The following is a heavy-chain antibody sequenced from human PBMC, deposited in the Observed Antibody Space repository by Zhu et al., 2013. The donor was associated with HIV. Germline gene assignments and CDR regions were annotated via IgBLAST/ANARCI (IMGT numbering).Heavy chain of an antibody. CDR2: IYYSGST. J-gene: IGHJ6*02. D-gene: IGHD2-21*02. Sequence: QVQLQESGPGLVKPSETLSLTCTVSGGSISSYYWSWIRQPPGKGLEWIGYIYYSGSTNYNPSLKSRVTISVDTSKNQFSLKLSSVTAADTAVYYCARDSWVESGDYYYYYGMDVWGQGTTVTVSS. CDR1: GGSISSYY. V-gene: IGHV4-59*01. CDR3: ARDSWVESGDYYYYYGMDV.